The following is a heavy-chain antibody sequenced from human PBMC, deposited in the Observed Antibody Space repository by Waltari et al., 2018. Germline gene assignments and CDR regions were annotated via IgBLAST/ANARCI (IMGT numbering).Heavy chain of an antibody. CDR2: VYYSGSA. V-gene: IGHV4-39*01. D-gene: IGHD3-10*01. CDR3: ARYLGSGSYYFDY. J-gene: IGHJ4*02. CDR1: GGSISRISYY. Sequence: QLHLQESGPGLLKPSETLSLTCTVSGGSISRISYYWSWIRQPPGKGLAWIGRVYYSGSAYYNPSLKSRVTISVDTSKNQFSLKLSSVTAADTAVYYCARYLGSGSYYFDYWGQGTLVTVSS.